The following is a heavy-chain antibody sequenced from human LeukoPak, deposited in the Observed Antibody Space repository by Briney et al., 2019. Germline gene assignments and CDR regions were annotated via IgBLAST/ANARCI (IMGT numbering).Heavy chain of an antibody. CDR1: GFAFSSYS. CDR3: AKDWRYCSSTSCYNFFFDAFDI. V-gene: IGHV3-30*02. D-gene: IGHD2-2*02. CDR2: IRYDGSNK. Sequence: GGSLRLSCAASGFAFSSYSMHWVRQAPGKGLEWVAFIRYDGSNKYYADSVKGRFTISRDNSKNTLYLQMNSLRAEDTAVYYCAKDWRYCSSTSCYNFFFDAFDIWGQGTMVTVSS. J-gene: IGHJ3*02.